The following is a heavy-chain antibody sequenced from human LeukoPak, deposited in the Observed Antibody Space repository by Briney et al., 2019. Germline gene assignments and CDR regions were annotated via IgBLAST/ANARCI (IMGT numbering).Heavy chain of an antibody. V-gene: IGHV3-23*01. CDR1: GFAFSSFA. CDR3: TKELHVAVAVADYYYFYMDV. D-gene: IGHD6-19*01. J-gene: IGHJ6*03. Sequence: PGGSLRLSCAASGFAFSSFAMGWVRQSPGKGLEWLSTINGGGNTTFYADSLKGRFTISRGNSKNTLYLHMDSLRPDDTAIYYCTKELHVAVAVADYYYFYMDVWGRGTAVTVSS. CDR2: INGGGNTT.